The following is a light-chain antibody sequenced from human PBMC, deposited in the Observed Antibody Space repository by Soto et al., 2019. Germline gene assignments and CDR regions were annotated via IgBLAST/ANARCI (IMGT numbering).Light chain of an antibody. V-gene: IGKV3-20*01. CDR3: QQYNNWPPST. CDR2: GAS. J-gene: IGKJ5*01. Sequence: EIVYTQSHCNQYLSPGERATLSCRAIQSVSSSYLAWYQQKPGQAPRLLIYGASSRATGIPDRLSGSGSGTDFTSPISSLEPDDFVVFYCQQYNNWPPSTFGQGTRLEIK. CDR1: QSVSSSY.